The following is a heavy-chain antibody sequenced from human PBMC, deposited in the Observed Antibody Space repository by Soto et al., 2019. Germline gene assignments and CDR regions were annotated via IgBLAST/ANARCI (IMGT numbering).Heavy chain of an antibody. CDR1: GGSISSYY. CDR3: ARVGVLTLEQDY. J-gene: IGHJ4*02. D-gene: IGHD3-10*01. CDR2: IYYSGST. V-gene: IGHV4-59*01. Sequence: PSETLSLTCTVSGGSISSYYWSWIRQPPGKGLEWIGYIYYSGSTNYNPSLKSRVTISVDTSKNQFSLKLSSVTAADTAVYYCARVGVLTLEQDYWGQGTLVTVSS.